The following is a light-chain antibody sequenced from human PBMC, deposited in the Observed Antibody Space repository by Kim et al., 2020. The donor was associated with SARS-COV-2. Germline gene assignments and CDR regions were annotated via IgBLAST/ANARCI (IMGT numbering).Light chain of an antibody. Sequence: SYELTQPPSVSVSPGQTATITCSGDKLGDKYACWYQQKPGQSPVLVIYQDSKRPSGIPARFSGSNSGNTATLTISGTQAMDEADYYCQAWDSRPRVFGGG. V-gene: IGLV3-1*01. CDR2: QDS. J-gene: IGLJ3*02. CDR3: QAWDSRPRV. CDR1: KLGDKY.